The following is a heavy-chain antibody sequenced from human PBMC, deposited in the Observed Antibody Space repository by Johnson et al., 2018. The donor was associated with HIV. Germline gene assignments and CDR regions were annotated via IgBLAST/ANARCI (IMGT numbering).Heavy chain of an antibody. CDR2: ISYGGNKQ. V-gene: IGHV3-30*14. CDR3: ARGPSAYGGGDCPGGAFDI. D-gene: IGHD2-21*02. J-gene: IGHJ3*02. CDR1: GFTFSSYA. Sequence: QEKLVESGGGVVQPGRSLRLSCAASGFTFSSYAMHWVRQPPGKGLEWVAVISYGGNKQYYVDSVEGRFTISRDNSKDTLYLQMNSLRAEDTAVYYCARGPSAYGGGDCPGGAFDIWGQGTMVTVSS.